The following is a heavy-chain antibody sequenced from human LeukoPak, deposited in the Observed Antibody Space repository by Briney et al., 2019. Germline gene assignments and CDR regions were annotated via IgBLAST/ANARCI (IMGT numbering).Heavy chain of an antibody. J-gene: IGHJ4*02. CDR3: ARTEWSYFDY. D-gene: IGHD2-8*01. Sequence: SETLSLTCTVSGGSISSGDYYWSWIRQPPGKGLEWIGYIYYSGSTYYNPSLKSRVTIPVDTSKNQFSLKLSSVTAADTAVYYCARTEWSYFDYWGRGTLVTVSS. CDR2: IYYSGST. V-gene: IGHV4-30-4*01. CDR1: GGSISSGDYY.